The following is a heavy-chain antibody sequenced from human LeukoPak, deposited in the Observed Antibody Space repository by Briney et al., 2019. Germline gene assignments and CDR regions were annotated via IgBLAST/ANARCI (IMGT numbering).Heavy chain of an antibody. J-gene: IGHJ6*03. CDR2: INPNSGGT. CDR3: ARDRGSSSGYYYYYYMDV. Sequence: ASVKVSCKASGYTFTCYYMHWVRQAPGQGLEWMGWINPNSGGTNYAQKFQGRVTMTTDTSTSTAYMELRSLRSDDTAVYYCARDRGSSSGYYYYYYMDVWGKGTTVTVSS. D-gene: IGHD6-6*01. V-gene: IGHV1-2*02. CDR1: GYTFTCYY.